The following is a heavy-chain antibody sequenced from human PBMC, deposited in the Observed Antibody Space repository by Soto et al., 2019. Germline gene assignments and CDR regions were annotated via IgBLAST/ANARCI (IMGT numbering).Heavy chain of an antibody. Sequence: PSETLSLTCTVSGGSISNYYWSCIRQPPGKGLEWVAYISYSGSTLYNLSLKSRVTISVDTSKNQFSLKLSSVAAADTAVYHCARGHYYESSGYPLFDYWGPGILVTVSS. CDR2: ISYSGST. J-gene: IGHJ4*02. D-gene: IGHD3-22*01. CDR3: ARGHYYESSGYPLFDY. V-gene: IGHV4-59*01. CDR1: GGSISNYY.